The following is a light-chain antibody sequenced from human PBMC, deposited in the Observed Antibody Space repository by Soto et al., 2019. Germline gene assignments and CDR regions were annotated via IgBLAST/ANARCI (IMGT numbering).Light chain of an antibody. CDR1: QSVLSN. V-gene: IGKV3D-15*01. J-gene: IGKJ4*01. CDR3: QPYNNWPLT. CDR2: DAS. Sequence: EIVITQSPATLSVSPGERATLSCRASQSVLSNLSWYQQKPGQAPRLLIYDASNRATGIPARFSGSGSGTDFTLTISSLQSEDFAVYYCQPYNNWPLTFGGGTKVDIK.